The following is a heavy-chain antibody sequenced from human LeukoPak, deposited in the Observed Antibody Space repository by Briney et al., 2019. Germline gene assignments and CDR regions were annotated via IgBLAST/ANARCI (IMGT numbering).Heavy chain of an antibody. CDR1: GYTFTSYA. D-gene: IGHD2-2*01. J-gene: IGHJ4*02. V-gene: IGHV7-4-1*02. CDR3: ARGYHSSNMPGGY. Sequence: GASVKVSCKASGYTFTSYAMNWVGQAPGQGGEGRGWINTNTGNPTYAQGFTGRVVFSLDTSVSTAYLQISSLKGEDTAVYYCARGYHSSNMPGGYWGQGTLVTVSS. CDR2: INTNTGNP.